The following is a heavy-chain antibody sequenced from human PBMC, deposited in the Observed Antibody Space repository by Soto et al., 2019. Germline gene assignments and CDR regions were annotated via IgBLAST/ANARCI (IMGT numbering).Heavy chain of an antibody. V-gene: IGHV3-23*01. CDR1: GFTFSAYA. Sequence: GGSLRLSCAASGFTFSAYAMTWLRQAPGKGLEWVSAIGASGGDTYYADSVKGRFTISRDNSKNTLFLQISGLRAEDTAVYYCARPNYFGSGSYFSYWGQGTPVTVSS. J-gene: IGHJ1*01. CDR3: ARPNYFGSGSYFSY. D-gene: IGHD3-10*01. CDR2: IGASGGDT.